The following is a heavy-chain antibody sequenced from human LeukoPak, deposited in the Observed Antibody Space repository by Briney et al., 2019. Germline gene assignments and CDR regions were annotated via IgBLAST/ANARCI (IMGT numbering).Heavy chain of an antibody. CDR1: GGPISSYY. CDR2: IYTSGST. J-gene: IGHJ5*02. V-gene: IGHV4-4*09. CDR3: ARRGIAARHGWFDP. D-gene: IGHD6-6*01. Sequence: SETLSLTCTVSGGPISSYYWSWIRQPPGKGLEWIGYIYTSGSTNYNPSLKSRVTISVDTSKNQFSLKLSPVTAADTAVYYGARRGIAARHGWFDPWGQGTLVTVSS.